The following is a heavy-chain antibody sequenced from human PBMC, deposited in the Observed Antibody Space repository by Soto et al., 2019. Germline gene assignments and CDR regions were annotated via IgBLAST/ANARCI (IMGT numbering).Heavy chain of an antibody. CDR1: GYSFTSYW. Sequence: PGESLKISCKGSGYSFTSYWIGWVRQMPGKGLEWMGIIYPGDSDTRYSPSFQGQVTISADKSISTAYLQWSSLKASDTAMYYCARHGGYYDFWSGYFKEDYYYGMDVWGQGTTVTAP. J-gene: IGHJ6*02. D-gene: IGHD3-3*01. V-gene: IGHV5-51*01. CDR3: ARHGGYYDFWSGYFKEDYYYGMDV. CDR2: IYPGDSDT.